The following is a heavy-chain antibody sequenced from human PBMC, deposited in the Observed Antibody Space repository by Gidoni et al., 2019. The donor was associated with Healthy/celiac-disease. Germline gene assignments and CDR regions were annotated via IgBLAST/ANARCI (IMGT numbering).Heavy chain of an antibody. CDR2: IKSKTDGGTT. CDR1: GFTFSNAW. V-gene: IGHV3-15*01. J-gene: IGHJ4*02. CDR3: TTLDDYGDQTFDY. Sequence: EVQLVESGGGLVKPGGSLRRSGAASGFTFSNAWMSWVRQAPGKGLEWVGRIKSKTDGGTTDYAAPVKGRFTISRDDSKNTLYLQMNSLKTEDTAVYYCTTLDDYGDQTFDYWGQGTLVTVSS. D-gene: IGHD4-17*01.